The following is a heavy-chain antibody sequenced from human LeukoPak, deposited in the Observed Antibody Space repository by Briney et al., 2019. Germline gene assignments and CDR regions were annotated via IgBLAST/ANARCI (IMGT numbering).Heavy chain of an antibody. CDR3: ARDDLSSGWFFDY. CDR2: ISSSSSYI. Sequence: GGSLRLSCAASGFTFSSYSMNWVRQAPGKGLEWVSSISSSSSYIYYADSVKGRFTISRDNAKNSLYLRMNSLRAEDTAVYYCARDDLSSGWFFDYWGQGTLVTVSS. CDR1: GFTFSSYS. D-gene: IGHD6-19*01. V-gene: IGHV3-21*01. J-gene: IGHJ4*02.